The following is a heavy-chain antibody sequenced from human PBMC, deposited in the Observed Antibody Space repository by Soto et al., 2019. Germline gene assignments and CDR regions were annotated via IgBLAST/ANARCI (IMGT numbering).Heavy chain of an antibody. J-gene: IGHJ4*02. V-gene: IGHV3-23*01. CDR2: ISGGGGST. Sequence: EVQLLESGGGLVQPGGSLRLSCAASGFSFSSQAMSWVRQAPGKGLEWVSGISGGGGSTYYADSVKGRFTISRDNSENTLYLQMNSLRAEVTAAYYCAKYFSSGFRYIDCWGQGTLVTVSS. CDR1: GFSFSSQA. D-gene: IGHD6-19*01. CDR3: AKYFSSGFRYIDC.